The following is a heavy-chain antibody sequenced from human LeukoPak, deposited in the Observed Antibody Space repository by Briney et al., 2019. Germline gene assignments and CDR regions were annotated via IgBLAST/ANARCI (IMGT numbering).Heavy chain of an antibody. D-gene: IGHD5-24*01. V-gene: IGHV4-34*01. J-gene: IGHJ4*02. CDR1: GGSFSGYY. CDR2: INHSGST. CDR3: AIVEMATRAHIDY. Sequence: SETLSITCAVYGGSFSGYYWSWIRQPPGKGLEWIGEINHSGSTNYNPSLKSRVTISVDTSKNQFSLKLSSVTAADTAVYYCAIVEMATRAHIDYWGQGTLVTVSS.